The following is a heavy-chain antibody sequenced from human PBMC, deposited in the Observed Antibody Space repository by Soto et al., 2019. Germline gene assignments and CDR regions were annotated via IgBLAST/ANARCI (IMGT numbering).Heavy chain of an antibody. CDR1: GYSFTSYW. CDR2: IYPGDSDT. J-gene: IGHJ4*02. Sequence: PGESLKISCKGSGYSFTSYWIGWVRQMPGKGLEWMGIIYPGDSDTRYSPSFQGQVTISADKSISTAYLQWSSLKASDTAMYYCATWPDRYGGNDHFDYWGQGTRVTVSS. D-gene: IGHD5-12*01. CDR3: ATWPDRYGGNDHFDY. V-gene: IGHV5-51*01.